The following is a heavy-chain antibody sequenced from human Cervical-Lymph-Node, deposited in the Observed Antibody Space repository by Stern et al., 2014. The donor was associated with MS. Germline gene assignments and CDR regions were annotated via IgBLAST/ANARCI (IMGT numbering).Heavy chain of an antibody. Sequence: EVQLVESGGGLVKPGGSLRLSCAASGFTFSSYSMNWVRQAPGKGLEWVASISSGGSYIYYADSLKGRFTISRDNAKNSLYLMNSLRAEDTAVYYCARGRGGNYRYYFDYWGQGTLVTVSS. CDR2: ISSGGSYI. V-gene: IGHV3-21*01. D-gene: IGHD4-23*01. CDR1: GFTFSSYS. CDR3: ARGRGGNYRYYFDY. J-gene: IGHJ4*02.